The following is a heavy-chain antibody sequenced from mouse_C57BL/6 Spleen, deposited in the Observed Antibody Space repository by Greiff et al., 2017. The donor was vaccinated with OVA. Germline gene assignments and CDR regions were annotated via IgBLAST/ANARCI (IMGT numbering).Heavy chain of an antibody. CDR1: GFTFSSYG. J-gene: IGHJ2*01. Sequence: EVHLVESGGDLVKPGGSLKLSCAASGFTFSSYGMSWVRQTPDKRLEWVATISSGGSYTYYPDSVKGRFTISRDNAKNTLYLQMSSLKSEDTAMYYCARPYDDYFYYIDYWGQGTTLTVSS. D-gene: IGHD2-3*01. CDR2: ISSGGSYT. V-gene: IGHV5-6*01. CDR3: ARPYDDYFYYIDY.